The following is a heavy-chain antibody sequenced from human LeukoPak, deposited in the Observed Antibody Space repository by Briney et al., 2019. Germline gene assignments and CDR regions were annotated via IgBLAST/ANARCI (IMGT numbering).Heavy chain of an antibody. CDR2: IKQDGSEK. V-gene: IGHV3-7*01. CDR1: GFTFSSYW. CDR3: ARNHTRAYYYYGMDV. J-gene: IGHJ6*02. Sequence: GGSLRLSCAASGFTFSSYWMSWVRQAPGKGLEWVANIKQDGSEKYYVDSVKGRFTISRDNSKNTLYLQMNSLRAEDTAVYYCARNHTRAYYYYGMDVWGQGTTVTVSS. D-gene: IGHD1-14*01.